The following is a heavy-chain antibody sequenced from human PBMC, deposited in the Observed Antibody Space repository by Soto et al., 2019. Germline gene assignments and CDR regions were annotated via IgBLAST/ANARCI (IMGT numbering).Heavy chain of an antibody. J-gene: IGHJ5*02. CDR2: ISSSSSTI. CDR1: GFTFSSYS. CDR3: AREGTIFGVARGYFDP. D-gene: IGHD3-3*01. Sequence: PGGSLRLSCSASGFTFSSYSMNWVRQAPGKGLEWVSYISSSSSTIYYADSVKGRFTISRDNAKNSLYLQMNSLRAEDTAVYYCAREGTIFGVARGYFDPWGQGTLVTVSS. V-gene: IGHV3-48*01.